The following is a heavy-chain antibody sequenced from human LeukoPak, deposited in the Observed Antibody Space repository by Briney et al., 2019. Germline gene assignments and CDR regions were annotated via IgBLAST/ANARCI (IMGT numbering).Heavy chain of an antibody. CDR2: ISAYNGNT. D-gene: IGHD2-8*01. Sequence: ASVKVSCKASGYTFTSYGISWVRQAPGQGLEWMGWISAYNGNTNYAQKFQGRVTMTRDTSTSTVYMELSSLRSEDTAVYYCARRRLLRDPFDYWGQGTLVTVSS. CDR1: GYTFTSYG. V-gene: IGHV1-18*01. J-gene: IGHJ4*02. CDR3: ARRRLLRDPFDY.